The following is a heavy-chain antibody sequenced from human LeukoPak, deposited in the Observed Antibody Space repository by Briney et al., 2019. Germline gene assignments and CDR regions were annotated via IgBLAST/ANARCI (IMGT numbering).Heavy chain of an antibody. CDR3: ARDSGDYDYDY. Sequence: GGSLRLSCAASGFTFSSYAMSWVRQAPGKGLEWVANIKQDGSEKYYVDSVKGRFTISRDNAKNSLYLQMNSLRAEDTAVYYCARDSGDYDYDYWGQGTLVTVSS. V-gene: IGHV3-7*01. D-gene: IGHD5-12*01. J-gene: IGHJ4*02. CDR1: GFTFSSYA. CDR2: IKQDGSEK.